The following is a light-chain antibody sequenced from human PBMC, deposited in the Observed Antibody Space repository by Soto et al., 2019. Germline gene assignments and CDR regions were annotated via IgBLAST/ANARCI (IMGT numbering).Light chain of an antibody. CDR3: QQRSNWPLIT. CDR2: AVA. CDR1: QSVRNS. J-gene: IGKJ5*01. Sequence: EIVLTQSPATLSLSPGERATLSCRASQSVRNSLAWYQQKPGQAPRLLMYAVATRATGIPARFSGGGSGTDFTLTISSLEPEDFAVYYCQQRSNWPLITFGQGTRLEIK. V-gene: IGKV3-11*01.